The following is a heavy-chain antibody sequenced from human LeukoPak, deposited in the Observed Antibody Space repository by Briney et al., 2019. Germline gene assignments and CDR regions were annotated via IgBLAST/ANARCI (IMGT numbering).Heavy chain of an antibody. CDR3: ARDFFDGKGY. J-gene: IGHJ4*02. V-gene: IGHV3-64*01. CDR2: ISSNGGGT. CDR1: GFTFSNYA. D-gene: IGHD3-3*01. Sequence: GGSLRLSCAASGFTFSNYALHWVRQAPGKGLEYVSTISSNGGGTYYANSVKGRFTISRDNSKNTLYLQMGSLRTGDMAVYYCARDFFDGKGYWGQGTLVTVSS.